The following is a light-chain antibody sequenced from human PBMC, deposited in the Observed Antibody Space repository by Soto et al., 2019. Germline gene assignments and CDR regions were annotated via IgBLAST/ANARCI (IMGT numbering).Light chain of an antibody. CDR1: QSVSNN. V-gene: IGKV3D-15*01. Sequence: EIVMTQSPATLSVSPGERATLSCRASQSVSNNLAWYQQNPGQAPRLLIYAASIRATGIPARFSGSASGTDFNLTISSLQSEDFAVYFCQQYNNWPPYTFGQGTKLEIK. CDR3: QQYNNWPPYT. J-gene: IGKJ2*01. CDR2: AAS.